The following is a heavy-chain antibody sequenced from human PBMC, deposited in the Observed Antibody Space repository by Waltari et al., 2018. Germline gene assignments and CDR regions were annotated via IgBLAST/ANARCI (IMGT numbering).Heavy chain of an antibody. V-gene: IGHV3-15*01. CDR3: GDFTAFDY. CDR1: GLTFSTAW. D-gene: IGHD2-8*02. J-gene: IGHJ4*02. CDR2: IKAKPHGGTT. Sequence: EVQLVESGGGLVKPGGSLRLSCVGSGLTFSTAWMNWVRQAPGKGLEWVGRIKAKPHGGTTVYAAPVQGRFTISRDDSKNTVYLQMNSLKTEDTAIYYCGDFTAFDYWGQGSLVTVSS.